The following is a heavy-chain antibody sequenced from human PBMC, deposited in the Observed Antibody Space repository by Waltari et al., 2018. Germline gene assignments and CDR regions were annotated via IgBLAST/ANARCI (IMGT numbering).Heavy chain of an antibody. CDR2: IYHSGRT. V-gene: IGHV4-38-2*02. Sequence: QVQLQESGPGLVKPSETLSLTCAVSGYSISSGYYWGWIRQPPGKGLEWIGSIYHSGRTYYNQSLKSRVTISVDTSKNEFSLKLSSVTAADTAVHYCAREGRGYSSSWFDYWGQGTLVTVSS. CDR3: AREGRGYSSSWFDY. D-gene: IGHD6-13*01. CDR1: GYSISSGYY. J-gene: IGHJ5*01.